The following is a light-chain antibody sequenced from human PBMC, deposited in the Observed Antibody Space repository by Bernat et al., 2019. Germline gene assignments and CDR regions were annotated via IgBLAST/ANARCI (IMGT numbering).Light chain of an antibody. Sequence: DIQMTQSPSSLSASVGDRVTITCRASQSINSYLNWYQHKPGKAPKLLIYAASSLQSGVPSRFGGIGSGTDFTLTISSLQPEDFAVYFCQQYHNFLTFGGGTKVEIK. J-gene: IGKJ4*01. CDR1: QSINSY. CDR3: QQYHNFLT. CDR2: AAS. V-gene: IGKV1-39*01.